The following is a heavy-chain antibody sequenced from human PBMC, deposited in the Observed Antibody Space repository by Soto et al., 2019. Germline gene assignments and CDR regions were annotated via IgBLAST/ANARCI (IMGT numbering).Heavy chain of an antibody. V-gene: IGHV3-48*02. J-gene: IGHJ6*02. Sequence: GGSLRLCCADSGFSFSTYDMNWVRQAPGKGLEWISYISSSSSTIYYADSVNGRFTISSDNAENSLYLQMNSLRDEDTAVYYCARPFGYLDTSGYYGAFYYNGMDVWGQGTTVTVSS. CDR3: ARPFGYLDTSGYYGAFYYNGMDV. CDR1: GFSFSTYD. D-gene: IGHD3-22*01. CDR2: ISSSSSTI.